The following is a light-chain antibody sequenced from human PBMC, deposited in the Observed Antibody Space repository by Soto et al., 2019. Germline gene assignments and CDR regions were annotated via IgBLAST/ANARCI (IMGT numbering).Light chain of an antibody. CDR1: QGISTS. V-gene: IGKV1-16*02. J-gene: IGKJ2*01. CDR3: QQYESYPYT. Sequence: DIHFTHSPSSLFASVCDRVTGTFRASQGISTSLAWFQQKPGKAPVSLIYGASALQSGVTSKFSGSGSGTHFTLTINSLQPEDFATYFCQQYESYPYTFGQGTKVDIQ. CDR2: GAS.